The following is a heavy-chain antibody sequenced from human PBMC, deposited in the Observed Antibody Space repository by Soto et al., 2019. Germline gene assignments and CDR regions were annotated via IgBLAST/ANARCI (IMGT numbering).Heavy chain of an antibody. D-gene: IGHD3-10*01. CDR1: GFTFSSSW. J-gene: IGHJ6*02. V-gene: IGHV3-7*01. Sequence: HPGGSLRLSCAASGFTFSSSWMTWVRQAPGKGLAWVANIKEDGSEKYYVDSVKGRFTISRDNAKNSLYLQMNSLRAEDTAVYYCARDRVRGVITTLFWRPEGRYGMDVWGQGTTVTVSS. CDR2: IKEDGSEK. CDR3: ARDRVRGVITTLFWRPEGRYGMDV.